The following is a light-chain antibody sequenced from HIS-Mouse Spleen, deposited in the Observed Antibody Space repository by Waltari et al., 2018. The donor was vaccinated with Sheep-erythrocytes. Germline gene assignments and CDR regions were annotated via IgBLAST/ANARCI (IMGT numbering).Light chain of an antibody. CDR2: AAS. Sequence: DIQMTQSPSTLSASVGDRVTITCRASQSISSWLAWYQQKPGKAPKLLIYAASSLQSGVTSRFSCSGSVTDFTLTISSLQPEDFATYYCQQSYSTPYTFGQGTKLEIK. J-gene: IGKJ2*01. CDR3: QQSYSTPYT. CDR1: QSISSW. V-gene: IGKV1-39*01.